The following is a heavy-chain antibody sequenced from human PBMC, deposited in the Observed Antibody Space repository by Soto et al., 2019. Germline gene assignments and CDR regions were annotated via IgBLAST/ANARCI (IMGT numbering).Heavy chain of an antibody. CDR2: IYYSGST. V-gene: IGHV4-31*02. CDR1: AGSISSGGYY. CDR3: ARDGCSSTSCYDYYYGMDV. Sequence: PSQTLSLTWTLSAGSISSGGYYCSWIRQNPGRGLEWIGYIYYSGSTYYNPSLKSRVTISVDTSKTHFSLKLSSVTAADTAVYYCARDGCSSTSCYDYYYGMDVWGQGTTVTVSS. J-gene: IGHJ6*02. D-gene: IGHD2-2*01.